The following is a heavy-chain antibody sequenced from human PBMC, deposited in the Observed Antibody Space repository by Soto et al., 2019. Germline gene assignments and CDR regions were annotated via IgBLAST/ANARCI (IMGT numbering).Heavy chain of an antibody. J-gene: IGHJ4*02. D-gene: IGHD3-10*01. CDR1: GFTFSNYW. CDR2: IKEDGSAK. Sequence: PGGSLRLSCSASGFTFSNYWMTWVRQAPGKGLESVANIKEDGSAKYYVDSVKGRFTISRDNAKNSLYLQMNSLRVEDTAVYFCVRISGPDYWGQGTLVTVSS. CDR3: VRISGPDY. V-gene: IGHV3-7*01.